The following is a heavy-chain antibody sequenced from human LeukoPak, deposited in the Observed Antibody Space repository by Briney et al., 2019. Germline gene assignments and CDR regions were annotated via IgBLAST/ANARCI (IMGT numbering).Heavy chain of an antibody. V-gene: IGHV3-48*03. CDR2: ISSSGSTI. CDR1: GFTFSSYE. CDR3: ARFTIGGPFDY. J-gene: IGHJ4*02. Sequence: PGGSLRLSCAASGFTFSSYEMNWVRQAPGKGLEWVSYISSSGSTIYYADSVKGRFTISRDNAKNSLYLQMNSLRAEDTALYHCARFTIGGPFDYWGQGTLVTVSS. D-gene: IGHD4-23*01.